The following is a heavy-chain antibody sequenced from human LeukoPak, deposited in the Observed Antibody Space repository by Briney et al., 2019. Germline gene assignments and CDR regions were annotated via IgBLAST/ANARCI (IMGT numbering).Heavy chain of an antibody. D-gene: IGHD6-6*01. Sequence: SEPLSLTCTVSGGSIRTYYWSWIRQPPGKGLEWIGYIYYSGSTNYNPSLKSRVTISVDTSKNQFSLKLSSVTAADTAVYYCARAPSAKNSSPYFFDYWGQGTLVTVSS. CDR3: ARAPSAKNSSPYFFDY. J-gene: IGHJ4*02. CDR2: IYYSGST. V-gene: IGHV4-59*01. CDR1: GGSIRTYY.